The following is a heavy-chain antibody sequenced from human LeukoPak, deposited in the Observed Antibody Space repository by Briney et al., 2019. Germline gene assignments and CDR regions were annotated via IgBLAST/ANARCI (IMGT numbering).Heavy chain of an antibody. CDR1: GFTFSNYG. CDR2: MWYDGSIK. J-gene: IGHJ6*03. Sequence: PGRSLRLSCAASGFTFSNYGMHWVRQAPGKGLEWLAIMWYDGSIKHYADSAKGRFTISRDNSKNTVFLQMNSLRAEDTAVYYCARGRDGYNYYYYYYMDVWGKGTTVTVSS. CDR3: ARGRDGYNYYYYYYMDV. D-gene: IGHD5-24*01. V-gene: IGHV3-33*02.